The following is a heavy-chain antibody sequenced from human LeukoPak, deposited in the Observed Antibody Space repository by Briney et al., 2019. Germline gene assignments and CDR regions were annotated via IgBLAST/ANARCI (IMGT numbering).Heavy chain of an antibody. CDR2: IYSGGST. CDR1: GFTVSSNY. V-gene: IGHV3-53*01. J-gene: IGHJ4*02. D-gene: IGHD1-26*01. Sequence: GGSLRLSCAASGFTVSSNYMRWVRQAPGKGLEWVSVIYSGGSTYYADSVKGRFTISRDNSKNTLYLQMNSLRAEDTAVYYCARTISGSYFELDNYYFDYWGQGTLVTVSS. CDR3: ARTISGSYFELDNYYFDY.